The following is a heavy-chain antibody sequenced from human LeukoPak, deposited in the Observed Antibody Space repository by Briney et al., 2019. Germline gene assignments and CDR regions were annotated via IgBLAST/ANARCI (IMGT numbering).Heavy chain of an antibody. CDR2: FSYDGRDR. D-gene: IGHD3-22*01. V-gene: IGHV3-30*01. J-gene: IGHJ5*02. CDR1: GFTLSEYG. Sequence: PGGSLRLSCAASGFTLSEYGIHWVRQAPGKGLEWVAVFSYDGRDRYYADSVNGRFTISRDISSDTVSLQMNSLRVEDTAVYFCARDRINMMVLVHDSGLDLWGQGTLVTVSS. CDR3: ARDRINMMVLVHDSGLDL.